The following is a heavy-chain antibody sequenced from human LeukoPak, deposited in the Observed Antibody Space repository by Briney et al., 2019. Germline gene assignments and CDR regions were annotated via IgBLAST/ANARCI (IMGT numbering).Heavy chain of an antibody. J-gene: IGHJ5*02. V-gene: IGHV4-61*01. CDR3: ARGHIYGSGSRQFDP. CDR2: MYYSGST. Sequence: SETLSLTCTVSGGSVSSGSYYWGWIRQPPGKGLEWIGYMYYSGSTNYNPSLKSRVTISVDTSKNQFSLKLSSVTAADTAVYYCARGHIYGSGSRQFDPWGQGTLVTVSS. D-gene: IGHD3-10*01. CDR1: GGSVSSGSYY.